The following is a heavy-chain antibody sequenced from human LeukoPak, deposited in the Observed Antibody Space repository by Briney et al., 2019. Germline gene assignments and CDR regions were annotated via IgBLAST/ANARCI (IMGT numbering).Heavy chain of an antibody. D-gene: IGHD2-15*01. CDR1: GFTFSRYA. CDR2: ISNSGDDT. J-gene: IGHJ4*02. Sequence: GGSLRLSCAASGFTFSRYAMSWVRQAPGKGPEWVSDISNSGDDTYYADAVKGRFTIFRDNSKNTVYLQLSGLRAEGTAIYYCAKRAVAVAATPWFDYWGQGTLVTVSS. CDR3: AKRAVAVAATPWFDY. V-gene: IGHV3-23*01.